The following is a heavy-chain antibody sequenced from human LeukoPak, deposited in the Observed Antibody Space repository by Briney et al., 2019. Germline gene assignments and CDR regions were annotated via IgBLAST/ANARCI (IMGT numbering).Heavy chain of an antibody. V-gene: IGHV3-30*03. CDR1: GFTFSSYG. Sequence: QPGGSLRLSCAASGFTFSSYGMHWVRQAPGKGLEWVAVISYDGSNKYYADSVKGRFTISRDNSKNTLYLQMTSLRPEDTAKYYCARRPYTSCWLFDYWGQGTLVAVSS. D-gene: IGHD2-2*01. CDR2: ISYDGSNK. CDR3: ARRPYTSCWLFDY. J-gene: IGHJ4*02.